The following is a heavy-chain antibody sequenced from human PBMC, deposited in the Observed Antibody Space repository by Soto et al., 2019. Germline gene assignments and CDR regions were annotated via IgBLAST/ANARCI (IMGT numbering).Heavy chain of an antibody. CDR2: IYWDDDK. CDR3: AHRGYMYGNWDHGYFDF. D-gene: IGHD5-18*01. V-gene: IGHV2-5*02. J-gene: IGHJ4*02. Sequence: QITLKESGPTRGKPTQTLALTCTFSGFSLTTSGVGVGWIRKTPGKALEWLAVIYWDDDKRYSPSLKSRLTINKDTSKNQVVLTMADMDPVDTATYFCAHRGYMYGNWDHGYFDFWGQGTLVTVSS. CDR1: GFSLTTSGVG.